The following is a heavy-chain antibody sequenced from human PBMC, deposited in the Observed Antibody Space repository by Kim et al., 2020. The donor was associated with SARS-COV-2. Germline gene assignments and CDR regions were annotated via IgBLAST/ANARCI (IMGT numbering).Heavy chain of an antibody. CDR1: GYTFYRDA. D-gene: IGHD3-10*01. Sequence: GGSLRLSCVGSGYTFYRDAMTWVRQAPGKGLXXVSXXXNTGYTTYYADAVKGRFTXSRDNXKNTLYLQMNTLTAEDTATXYCAXIDNDYRGYWGHGTLVTVSS. CDR2: XXNTGYTT. J-gene: IGHJ4*01. CDR3: AXIDNDYRGY. V-gene: IGHV3-23*01.